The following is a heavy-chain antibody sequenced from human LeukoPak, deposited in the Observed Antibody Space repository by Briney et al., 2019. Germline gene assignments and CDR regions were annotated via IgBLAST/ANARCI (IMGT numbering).Heavy chain of an antibody. CDR3: ARVGYGGRPDWYFDL. CDR2: IYYSGST. J-gene: IGHJ2*01. CDR1: GGSISSYY. D-gene: IGHD4-23*01. Sequence: SETLSLTCTVSGGSISSYYWSWIRQPPGKGLEWIGYIYYSGSTNYNPSLKSRVAISVDTSKNQFSLKLSSVTAADTAVYYCARVGYGGRPDWYFDLWGRGTLVTVSS. V-gene: IGHV4-59*01.